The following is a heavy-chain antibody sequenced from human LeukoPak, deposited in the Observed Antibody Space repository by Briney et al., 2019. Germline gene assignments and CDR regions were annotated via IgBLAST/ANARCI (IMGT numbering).Heavy chain of an antibody. Sequence: GKSLRLSCAASGFTFRNYAMHWVRQAPGKGLEWVSAISGSGGSTYYADSVKGRFTISRDNSKNTLYLQMNSLRAEDTAVYYCAKDGGYYDSSGYSPDYWGQGTLVTVSS. V-gene: IGHV3-23*01. J-gene: IGHJ4*02. CDR3: AKDGGYYDSSGYSPDY. CDR1: GFTFRNYA. CDR2: ISGSGGST. D-gene: IGHD3-22*01.